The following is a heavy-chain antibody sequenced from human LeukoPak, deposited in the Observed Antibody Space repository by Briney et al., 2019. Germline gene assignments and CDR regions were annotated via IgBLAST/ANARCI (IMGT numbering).Heavy chain of an antibody. J-gene: IGHJ1*01. CDR2: IRYDGSNK. D-gene: IGHD2-2*01. Sequence: GGSLRLSCAASGFTFSSYGMHWVRQAPGKGLEWVAFIRYDGSNKYYADSVKGRFTISRDNSKNTLYLQMNSLRAEDTAVYYCAKVQVTQTAAIIAEYFQHWGQGTLVTVSS. CDR1: GFTFSSYG. CDR3: AKVQVTQTAAIIAEYFQH. V-gene: IGHV3-30*02.